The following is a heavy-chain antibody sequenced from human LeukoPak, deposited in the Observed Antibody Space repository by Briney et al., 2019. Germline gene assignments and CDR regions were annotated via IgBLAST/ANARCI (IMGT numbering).Heavy chain of an antibody. D-gene: IGHD2-15*01. Sequence: GESLKISCKGSGYSFISHWIGWVRQMPGKGLEWMGIIYPGDSDTRYNPSFQGQVTMSADRSTSTAYLQWSSLKASDTAMYYCARRDRYCSDGSRTFSHFDYWGQGTLVTVSS. V-gene: IGHV5-51*01. CDR3: ARRDRYCSDGSRTFSHFDY. CDR2: IYPGDSDT. J-gene: IGHJ4*02. CDR1: GYSFISHW.